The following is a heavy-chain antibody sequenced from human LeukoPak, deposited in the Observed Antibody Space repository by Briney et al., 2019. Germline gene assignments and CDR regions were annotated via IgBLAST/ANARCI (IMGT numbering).Heavy chain of an antibody. CDR2: ISSLGSTI. Sequence: PGGSLRLSCAASGFTFSSYAMNWVRQAPGKGLEWVSYISSLGSTIYYADSVKGRFTISRDNAKNSLYLQMNSLGAEDTAVYYCARDLGDSLYYYYYGMDVWGQGTTVTVSS. CDR1: GFTFSSYA. D-gene: IGHD4-17*01. V-gene: IGHV3-48*03. J-gene: IGHJ6*02. CDR3: ARDLGDSLYYYYYGMDV.